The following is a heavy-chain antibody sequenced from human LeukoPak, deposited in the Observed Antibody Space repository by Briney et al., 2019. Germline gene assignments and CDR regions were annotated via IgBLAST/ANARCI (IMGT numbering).Heavy chain of an antibody. CDR1: GGSCSGYY. D-gene: IGHD2-2*01. Sequence: PSETLSLTCAVYGGSCSGYYWSWIRQPPGKGLEWIGEINHSGSTNYNPSLKSRVTISVDTSKNQFSLKLSSVTAADTAVYYCARADCSSTSCYEAEYFQHWGQGTLVTVSS. V-gene: IGHV4-34*01. CDR2: INHSGST. J-gene: IGHJ1*01. CDR3: ARADCSSTSCYEAEYFQH.